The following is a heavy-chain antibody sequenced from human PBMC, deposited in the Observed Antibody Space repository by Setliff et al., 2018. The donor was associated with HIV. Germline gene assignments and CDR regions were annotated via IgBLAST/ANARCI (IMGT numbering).Heavy chain of an antibody. V-gene: IGHV3-30*03. D-gene: IGHD5-12*01. Sequence: GGSLRLSCVASGFTFSTYPMHWARQAPGKGLEWVSGISNDGGSKYYAESGKGRFTFSRDNSKNTLYLQMDSLTTEDTAVYYCTSERDGYNYGRPAFDIWGQGTMVTVS. J-gene: IGHJ3*02. CDR1: GFTFSTYP. CDR2: ISNDGGSK. CDR3: TSERDGYNYGRPAFDI.